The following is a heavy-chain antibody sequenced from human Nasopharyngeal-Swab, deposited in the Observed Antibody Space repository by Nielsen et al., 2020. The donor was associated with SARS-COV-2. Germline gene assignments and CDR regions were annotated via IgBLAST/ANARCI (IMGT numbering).Heavy chain of an antibody. D-gene: IGHD3-3*01. CDR1: EFTFSSYA. V-gene: IGHV3-23*01. CDR3: AKEGYYDFWSGYYATHYYGMDV. CDR2: ISGSGGST. J-gene: IGHJ6*02. Sequence: GESLKISCAASEFTFSSYAMSWVRQAPGKGLEWVSAISGSGGSTYYADSVKGRFTISRDNSKNTLYLQMNSLRAEDTAVYYCAKEGYYDFWSGYYATHYYGMDVWGQGTTVTVSS.